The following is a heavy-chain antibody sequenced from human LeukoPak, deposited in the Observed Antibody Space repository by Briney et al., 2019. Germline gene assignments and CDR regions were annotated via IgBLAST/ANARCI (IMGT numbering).Heavy chain of an antibody. Sequence: GGSLRLSCAASGFTFSSYAMGWVRQAPGKGLEWVSAISGSGGSTYYTDSVKGRFTISRDNSKNTLYLQMDSLRAEDTAVYYCAKDRIVVVPAAKFDYWGQGTLVTVSS. J-gene: IGHJ4*02. CDR1: GFTFSSYA. V-gene: IGHV3-23*01. CDR2: ISGSGGST. CDR3: AKDRIVVVPAAKFDY. D-gene: IGHD2-2*01.